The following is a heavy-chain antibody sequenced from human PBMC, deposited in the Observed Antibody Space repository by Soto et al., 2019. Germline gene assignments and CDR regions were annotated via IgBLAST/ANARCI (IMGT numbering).Heavy chain of an antibody. CDR2: INAGNGNT. CDR3: ARDRSLLYYFDY. V-gene: IGHV1-3*01. J-gene: IGHJ4*02. Sequence: QVQLVQSGAEVKKPGASVKVSCKASGYTFTSYAMHWVRQAPGQRLEWMGWINAGNGNTKYSQKFQGRVTITRDTSASTAYMELSSLRSEDTAVYSCARDRSLLYYFDYWGQGTLVTVSS. CDR1: GYTFTSYA.